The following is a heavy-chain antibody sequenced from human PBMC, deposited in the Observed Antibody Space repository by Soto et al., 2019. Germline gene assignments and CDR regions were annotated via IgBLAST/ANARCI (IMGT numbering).Heavy chain of an antibody. V-gene: IGHV4-31*03. CDR1: GGSISSGGYY. Sequence: PSETLSLTCTVSGGSISSGGYYWSWIRQHPGKGLEWIGYIYYSGSTYYNPSLKSRVTISVDTSKNQFSLKLSSVTAADTAVYYCARGLKLRTSDSFDIRGQGTMVTGS. CDR2: IYYSGST. CDR3: ARGLKLRTSDSFDI. D-gene: IGHD3-10*01. J-gene: IGHJ3*02.